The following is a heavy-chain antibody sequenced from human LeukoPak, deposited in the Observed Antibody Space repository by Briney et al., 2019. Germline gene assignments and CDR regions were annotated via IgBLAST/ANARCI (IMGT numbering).Heavy chain of an antibody. CDR3: VREMFGGDY. D-gene: IGHD3-10*02. CDR2: IRSEAYGGTT. V-gene: IGHV3-49*04. Sequence: PGGSLRLSCTPSVFTFCNHAMSCVRHAPGKGLEWVGFIRSEAYGGTTEYAASVKGRCIISRDASKSTAYLQMNSLKTEDTAVYYCVREMFGGDYWGQGTLVTVSS. J-gene: IGHJ4*02. CDR1: VFTFCNHA.